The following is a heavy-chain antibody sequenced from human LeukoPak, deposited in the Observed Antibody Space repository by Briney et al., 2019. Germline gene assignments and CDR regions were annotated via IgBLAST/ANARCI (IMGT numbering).Heavy chain of an antibody. J-gene: IGHJ5*02. CDR2: INSDNGNT. CDR1: GYPFSNYG. CDR3: ARVRFDYGDYWFDP. D-gene: IGHD4-17*01. V-gene: IGHV1-18*01. Sequence: ASVKVSCKASGYPFSNYGISWVLQAPGQGLEWMGWINSDNGNTNYARKFQGRVTMTTDTSTSTAYMELRSLRSDDTAVYYCARVRFDYGDYWFDPWGQGTLVTVSS.